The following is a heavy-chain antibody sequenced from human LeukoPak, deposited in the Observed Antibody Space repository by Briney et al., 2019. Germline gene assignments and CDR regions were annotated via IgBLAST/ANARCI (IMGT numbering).Heavy chain of an antibody. J-gene: IGHJ4*02. CDR2: IYYSGST. V-gene: IGHV4-59*01. D-gene: IGHD3-9*01. CDR1: GGSISNYY. CDR3: ARVGYDILTGYYHYFDY. Sequence: SETLSLTCTVSGGSISNYYWSWLRQPPGKGLEWIGYIYYSGSTNYNPSLKSRVTISVDTSKNQFSLELSSVTAADTAFYYCARVGYDILTGYYHYFDYWGQGTLVTVSS.